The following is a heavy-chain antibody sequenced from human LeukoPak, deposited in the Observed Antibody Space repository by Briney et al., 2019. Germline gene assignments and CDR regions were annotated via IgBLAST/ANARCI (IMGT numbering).Heavy chain of an antibody. Sequence: ASVKVSCKASGYTFSGHYMHWVRQAPGQGLEWLGWINPITGDTKYAQKFRGSVTMTRDTSISTAYLELSRLRSDDTAMYYCAIYEVDYWGQGTLVTVSS. CDR1: GYTFSGHY. CDR3: AIYEVDY. V-gene: IGHV1-2*02. CDR2: INPITGDT. D-gene: IGHD3-3*01. J-gene: IGHJ4*02.